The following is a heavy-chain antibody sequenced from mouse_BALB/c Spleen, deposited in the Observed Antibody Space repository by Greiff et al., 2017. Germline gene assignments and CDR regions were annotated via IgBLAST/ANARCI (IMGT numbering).Heavy chain of an antibody. D-gene: IGHD2-12*01. V-gene: IGHV5-12-1*01. CDR3: ARQRRYLSFDY. J-gene: IGHJ2*01. Sequence: EVKLVESGGGLVKPGGSLKLSCAASGFAFSSYDMSWVRQTPEKRLEWVAYISSGGGSTYYPDTVKGRFTISRDNAKNTLYLLMSSLKSEDTAMYYCARQRRYLSFDYWGQGTTLTVSS. CDR1: GFAFSSYD. CDR2: ISSGGGST.